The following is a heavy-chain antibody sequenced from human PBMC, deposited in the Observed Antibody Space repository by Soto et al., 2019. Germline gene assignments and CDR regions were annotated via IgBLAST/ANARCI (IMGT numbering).Heavy chain of an antibody. CDR1: GFTFSSSA. J-gene: IGHJ4*02. D-gene: IGHD3-22*01. CDR2: ISGSGGST. Sequence: GSLRLSCAASGFTFSSSAMSWVRQAPGKGLEWVSGISGSGGSTYFADFVKGRFTISRDNSKNTLYLQMNSLRSEDTAVYYCAASRITMIVADDLYYFDYWGQGTLVTVSS. V-gene: IGHV3-23*01. CDR3: AASRITMIVADDLYYFDY.